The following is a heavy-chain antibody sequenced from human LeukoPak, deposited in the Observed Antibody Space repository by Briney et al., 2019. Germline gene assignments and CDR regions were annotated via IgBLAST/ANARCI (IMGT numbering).Heavy chain of an antibody. Sequence: HRRSLRLSCAASGFTLSSYGTHWVRQAPGKGLEWVAVISYDGSNKYYADSVKGRFTISRDNSKNTLYLQMNSLRAEDTAVYYCAKSGQGMDVWGQGTTVTVSS. CDR3: AKSGQGMDV. V-gene: IGHV3-30*18. CDR2: ISYDGSNK. CDR1: GFTLSSYG. J-gene: IGHJ6*02. D-gene: IGHD6-25*01.